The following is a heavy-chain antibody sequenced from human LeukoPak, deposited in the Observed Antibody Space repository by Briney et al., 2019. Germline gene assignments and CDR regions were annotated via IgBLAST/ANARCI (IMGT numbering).Heavy chain of an antibody. J-gene: IGHJ4*02. V-gene: IGHV4-34*01. CDR2: INHSGST. Sequence: PSETLSLTCAVYGGSFSGYYWSWIRQPPGKGLEWIGEINHSGSTNYNPSLKSRVTISVDTSKNQFSLKLSSVTAADTAVYYCARGAGAAAGILGYWGQGTLVTVSS. CDR1: GGSFSGYY. D-gene: IGHD6-13*01. CDR3: ARGAGAAAGILGY.